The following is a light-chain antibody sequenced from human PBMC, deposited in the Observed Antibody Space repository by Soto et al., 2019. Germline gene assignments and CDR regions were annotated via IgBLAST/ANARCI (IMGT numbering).Light chain of an antibody. CDR2: GAS. CDR1: QSVSSS. CDR3: QQYDKWPHT. V-gene: IGKV3-15*01. Sequence: EIVMTQSPAALSVSPGERATLSCRASQSVSSSLAWYQQKPGQTPRLLIYGASTRATGIPARFSGSGSGTEFTLTINSLQSEDFAVYYCQQYDKWPHTFGQGTKVEIK. J-gene: IGKJ1*01.